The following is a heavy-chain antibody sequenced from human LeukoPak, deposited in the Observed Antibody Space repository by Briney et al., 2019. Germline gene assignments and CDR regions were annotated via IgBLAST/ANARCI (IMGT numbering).Heavy chain of an antibody. Sequence: ASVKVSCKASGYTFTSYGISWVRQAPGQGLEWMGWISAYNGNTNYAQKLQGRVTMTTDTSTSTAYMELRSLRSDDTAVYYCARLYDFWSGYPWYFDYWGQGTLVTVSS. CDR3: ARLYDFWSGYPWYFDY. CDR2: ISAYNGNT. V-gene: IGHV1-18*01. CDR1: GYTFTSYG. D-gene: IGHD3-3*01. J-gene: IGHJ4*02.